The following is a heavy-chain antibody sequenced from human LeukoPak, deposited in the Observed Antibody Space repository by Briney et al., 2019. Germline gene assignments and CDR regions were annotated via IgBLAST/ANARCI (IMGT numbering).Heavy chain of an antibody. D-gene: IGHD5-12*01. J-gene: IGHJ4*02. V-gene: IGHV3-30-3*01. CDR2: ISYDGSNK. Sequence: GRSLRLSCAASGFTLSIYAMHWVRQAPGKGLEWVAVISYDGSNKYYADSVKGRFTISRDNSKNTLYLQMNSLRADDTAVYYCARENYDQYYFDYWGQGTLVTVSS. CDR1: GFTLSIYA. CDR3: ARENYDQYYFDY.